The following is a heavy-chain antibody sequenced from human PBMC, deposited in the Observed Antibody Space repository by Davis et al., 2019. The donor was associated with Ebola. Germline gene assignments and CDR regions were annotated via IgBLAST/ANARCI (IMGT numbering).Heavy chain of an antibody. CDR2: ISSSGSTI. CDR3: AREAAHCGGDCHDY. J-gene: IGHJ4*02. Sequence: GESLKISCAASGFTFSDYYMSWIRQAPGKGLEWVSYISSSGSTIYYADSVKGRFTISRDNAKNSLYLQMNNLRAEDTAVYYCAREAAHCGGDCHDYWGQGTLVTVSS. CDR1: GFTFSDYY. V-gene: IGHV3-11*04. D-gene: IGHD2-21*01.